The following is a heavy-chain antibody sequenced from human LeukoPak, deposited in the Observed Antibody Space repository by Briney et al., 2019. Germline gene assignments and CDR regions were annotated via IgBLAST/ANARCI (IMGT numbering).Heavy chain of an antibody. Sequence: GGSLRLSCAASGFTFSNYEMHWVRQAPGKGLEWVSYISSSGSDIYYADSVKGRFTISRDNAKNSLYLHMNSLRAEDTAFYYCARAIGGGDRLPTPYYYMDVWGKGTTVTVSS. CDR2: ISSSGSDI. CDR1: GFTFSNYE. CDR3: ARAIGGGDRLPTPYYYMDV. J-gene: IGHJ6*03. V-gene: IGHV3-48*03. D-gene: IGHD2-21*02.